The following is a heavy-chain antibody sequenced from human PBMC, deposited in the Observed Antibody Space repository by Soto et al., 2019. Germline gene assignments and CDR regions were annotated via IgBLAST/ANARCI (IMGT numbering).Heavy chain of an antibody. V-gene: IGHV1-69*13. D-gene: IGHD3-22*01. CDR2: IIPLSGTT. CDR1: GGTFSNHA. Sequence: VASVKVSCKASGGTFSNHAISWVRQAPGQGPEWMGGIIPLSGTTNYVQKFQGRVTITADESMTAAYMELSSLRYEDTAAYYCARGPDRSGFYLFGYWGQGTLVTVSS. J-gene: IGHJ4*02. CDR3: ARGPDRSGFYLFGY.